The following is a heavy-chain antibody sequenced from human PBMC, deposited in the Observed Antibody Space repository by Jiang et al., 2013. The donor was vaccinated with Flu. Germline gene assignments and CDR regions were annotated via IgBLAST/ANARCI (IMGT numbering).Heavy chain of an antibody. CDR3: ARAPYCGGDCSYYFDY. V-gene: IGHV4-59*01. CDR2: IYYSGST. Sequence: SLTCTVSGGSISSYYWSWIRQPPGKGLEWIGYIYYSGSTNYNPSLKSRVTISVDTSKNQFSLKLSSVTAADTAVYYCARAPYCGGDCSYYFDYWGQGTLVTVSS. D-gene: IGHD2-21*01. CDR1: GGSISSYY. J-gene: IGHJ4*02.